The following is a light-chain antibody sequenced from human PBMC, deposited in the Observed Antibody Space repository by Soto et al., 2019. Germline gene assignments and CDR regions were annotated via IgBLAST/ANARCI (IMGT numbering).Light chain of an antibody. CDR2: KAS. V-gene: IGKV1-5*03. Sequence: DIQMTQSPSTLSASVGDRVTITCRASQSISSWLAWNQQKPGKAPKLLIYKASSLESGVPSRFSGSGSGTEFTLTISSLQPDDFATYYCQRYNSYRRTFGQGTKVEI. CDR3: QRYNSYRRT. CDR1: QSISSW. J-gene: IGKJ1*01.